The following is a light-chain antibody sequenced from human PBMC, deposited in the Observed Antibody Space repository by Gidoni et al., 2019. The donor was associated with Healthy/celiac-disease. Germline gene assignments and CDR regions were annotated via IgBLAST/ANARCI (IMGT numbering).Light chain of an antibody. CDR3: CSYAGSSTLV. V-gene: IGLV2-23*02. CDR2: EVS. Sequence: QSALTQPAPVSASPGQSITISCPGTSSAVGSYNLVSWYQQHPGKAPKLMIYEVSKRPSGVSNRFSGSKSGNTASLTISGLQAEDEADYYCCSYAGSSTLVFGGGTKLTVL. J-gene: IGLJ2*01. CDR1: SSAVGSYNL.